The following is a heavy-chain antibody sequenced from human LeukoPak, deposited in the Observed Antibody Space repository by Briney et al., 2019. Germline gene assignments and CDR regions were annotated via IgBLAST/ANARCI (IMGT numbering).Heavy chain of an antibody. CDR1: GGSISSYY. CDR3: ARGTATTSMKAFDI. V-gene: IGHV4-59*08. Sequence: SETLSLTCTVSGGSISSYYWSWIRQPPGKGLEWIGYIYYSGYTNCKPSLKSRVTISVDTSKNQFSLKLGSVTAADTAVYYCARGTATTSMKAFDIWGQGTMVTVSS. J-gene: IGHJ3*02. CDR2: IYYSGYT. D-gene: IGHD4-17*01.